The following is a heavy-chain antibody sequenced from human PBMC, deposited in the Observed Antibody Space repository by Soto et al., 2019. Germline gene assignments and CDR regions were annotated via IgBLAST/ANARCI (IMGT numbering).Heavy chain of an antibody. D-gene: IGHD5-18*01. CDR3: AVHSYGYGY. CDR1: GFTFSSYA. J-gene: IGHJ4*02. V-gene: IGHV3-23*01. CDR2: ISGSGGSA. Sequence: GGSLRLSCAASGFTFSSYAMSWVRQAPGKGLEWVSGISGSGGSAYYADSVKGRFTISRDNSKNTLYLQMNSLRAEDTAVYYCAVHSYGYGYWGQGTLVTVSS.